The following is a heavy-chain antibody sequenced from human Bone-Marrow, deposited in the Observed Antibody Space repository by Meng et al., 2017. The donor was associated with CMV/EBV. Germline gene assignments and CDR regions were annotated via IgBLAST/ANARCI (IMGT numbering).Heavy chain of an antibody. J-gene: IGHJ3*02. Sequence: ASVKVSCKASGYSFTDYYMHWVRQAPGQGLEWMGWFNPNSNGTNYAQKFQGRVTMTRDTSISTAYMELSRLRSDDAAVYYCARRQDQLVGLDAFDIWGQGTMVTVSS. V-gene: IGHV1-2*02. CDR3: ARRQDQLVGLDAFDI. CDR2: FNPNSNGT. CDR1: GYSFTDYY. D-gene: IGHD2-2*01.